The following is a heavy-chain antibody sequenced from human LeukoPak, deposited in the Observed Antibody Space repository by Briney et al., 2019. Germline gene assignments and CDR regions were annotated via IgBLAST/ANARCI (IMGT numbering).Heavy chain of an antibody. V-gene: IGHV6-1*01. J-gene: IGHJ4*02. Sequence: SQTLSLTCAISGDSLSNSSAAWNWIRQSPSRGLEWLGRTYYRSKWSNDYAVSVKSRITINPDTSKNQFSLQLSSVTPDDTAVYYCARDRGGGWYFGYWGQGTLVTVSS. CDR1: GDSLSNSSAA. CDR3: ARDRGGGWYFGY. CDR2: TYYRSKWSN. D-gene: IGHD6-19*01.